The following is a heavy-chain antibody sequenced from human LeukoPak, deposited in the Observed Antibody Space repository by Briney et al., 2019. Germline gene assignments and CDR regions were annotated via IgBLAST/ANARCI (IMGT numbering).Heavy chain of an antibody. Sequence: PGGSLRLSCAASGFTFSSYAMSWVRQAPGKGLEWVSAISGSGGSTYYADSVKGRFTISRDNSKNTLYLQMNSLRAEDTAVYYCAKFPRTYSSGPSSAFDIWGQGTMVTVSS. CDR1: GFTFSSYA. D-gene: IGHD6-19*01. CDR2: ISGSGGST. CDR3: AKFPRTYSSGPSSAFDI. J-gene: IGHJ3*02. V-gene: IGHV3-23*01.